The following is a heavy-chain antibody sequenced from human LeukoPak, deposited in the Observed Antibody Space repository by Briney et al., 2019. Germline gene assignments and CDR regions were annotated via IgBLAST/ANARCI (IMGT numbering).Heavy chain of an antibody. Sequence: GGSLRLSCAASGFPFSDHYMDWVRQAPGKGLEWVGRTRNKANSYTTAYAASVTGRFTISRDDSENSLYLQMNNLKTEDTAMYYCARVSGSYCGHFDYWGPGTLVTVSS. CDR1: GFPFSDHY. CDR3: ARVSGSYCGHFDY. V-gene: IGHV3-72*01. CDR2: TRNKANSYTT. D-gene: IGHD1-26*01. J-gene: IGHJ4*02.